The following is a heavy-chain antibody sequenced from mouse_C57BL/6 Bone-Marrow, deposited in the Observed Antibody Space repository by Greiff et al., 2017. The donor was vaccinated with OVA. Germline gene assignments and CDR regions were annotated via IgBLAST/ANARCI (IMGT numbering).Heavy chain of an antibody. V-gene: IGHV14-4*01. J-gene: IGHJ2*01. D-gene: IGHD1-1*01. CDR3: TIITTVVEGFDY. Sequence: EVKLVESGAELVRPGASVKLSCTASGFNIKDDYMHWVKQRPEQGLEWIGWIDPENGDTEYASKFQGKATITADTSSNTAYLQLSSLTSEDTAVYYCTIITTVVEGFDYWGQGTTLTVSS. CDR2: IDPENGDT. CDR1: GFNIKDDY.